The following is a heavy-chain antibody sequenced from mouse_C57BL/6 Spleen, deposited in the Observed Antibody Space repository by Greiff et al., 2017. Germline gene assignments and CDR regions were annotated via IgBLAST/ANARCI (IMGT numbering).Heavy chain of an antibody. V-gene: IGHV1-26*01. D-gene: IGHD4-1*01. J-gene: IGHJ4*01. CDR3: AANWDYYYAMDY. CDR1: GYTFTDYY. Sequence: EVQLQQSGPELVKPGASVKISCKASGYTFTDYYMNWVKQSHGKSLEWIGDINPNNGGTSYTQKFKGKATLTVDKSSSTAYMELRSLTSEDSAVDDCAANWDYYYAMDYWGQGTSVTVSS. CDR2: INPNNGGT.